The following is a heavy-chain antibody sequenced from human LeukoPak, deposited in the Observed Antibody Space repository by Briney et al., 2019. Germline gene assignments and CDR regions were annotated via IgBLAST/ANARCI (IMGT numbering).Heavy chain of an antibody. Sequence: SETLSLTCTVSGGSISSYYWSWIRQPPGKGLEWIGYIYYSGSTNYNPSLMSRVTISVDTSRNQFPLKLSSVTAADTAVYYCARRDWYFDLWGRGTLVTVSS. V-gene: IGHV4-59*12. CDR1: GGSISSYY. CDR2: IYYSGST. CDR3: ARRDWYFDL. J-gene: IGHJ2*01.